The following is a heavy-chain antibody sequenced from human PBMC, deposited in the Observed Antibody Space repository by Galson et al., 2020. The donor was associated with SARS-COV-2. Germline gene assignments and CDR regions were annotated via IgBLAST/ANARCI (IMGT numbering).Heavy chain of an antibody. CDR3: AKGQTYYYDASGYYEYFQH. J-gene: IGHJ1*01. CDR1: GFTFSSYA. CDR2: IGVNCYNK. V-gene: IGHV3-23*01. D-gene: IGHD3-22*01. Sequence: ESLKISFASSGFTFSSYAMSWFRQAPGKGLEWVACIGVNCYNKYYADSVKGRFTISRDNSKNTLYLQMNSLRAEDTAVYYCAKGQTYYYDASGYYEYFQHWGQGTLVTGSS.